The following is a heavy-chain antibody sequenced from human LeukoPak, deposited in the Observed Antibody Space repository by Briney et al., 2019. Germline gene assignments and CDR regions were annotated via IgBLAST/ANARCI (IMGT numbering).Heavy chain of an antibody. CDR1: GFTFSDYY. CDR3: ARDAHWNYPYYYYYYMDV. V-gene: IGHV3-11*04. D-gene: IGHD1-7*01. CDR2: ISSSGSTI. Sequence: GGSLRLSCAASGFTFSDYYMSWIRQAPGKGLEWVSYISSSGSTIYYADSVKGRFTISRDNAKNSLYLQMNSLRAEDTAVYYCARDAHWNYPYYYYYYMDVWGKGTTVTVSS. J-gene: IGHJ6*03.